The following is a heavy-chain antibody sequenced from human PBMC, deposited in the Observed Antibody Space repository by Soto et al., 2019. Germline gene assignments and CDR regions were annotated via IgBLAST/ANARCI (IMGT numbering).Heavy chain of an antibody. D-gene: IGHD3-9*01. V-gene: IGHV4-39*01. Sequence: SETLSLTCTVSGGSISSISYFWGWIRQPPGKGLDWIASIYYSGNTYYNPSLNSRVSISVDTSKNQFSLNLSSVTAADTAVYYCAIRWGNLAGYYMGLGAFDYWGPGTLVTVSS. J-gene: IGHJ4*02. CDR3: AIRWGNLAGYYMGLGAFDY. CDR2: IYYSGNT. CDR1: GGSISSISYF.